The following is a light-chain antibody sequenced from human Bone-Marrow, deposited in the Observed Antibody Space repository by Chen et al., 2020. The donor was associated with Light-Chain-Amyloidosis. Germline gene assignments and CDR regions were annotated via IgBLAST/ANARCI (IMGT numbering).Light chain of an antibody. V-gene: IGLV6-57*01. Sequence: NFMLTQPHSASESPGKTVIISCTRSSGSIATNYVQGYQQRPGSSPTTVIYEDDQGPSGVPDRFSGSIDRSSNSASLTISGLKTEDGADYYCQSYQGSSQGVFGGGTKLTVL. J-gene: IGLJ3*02. CDR1: SGSIATNY. CDR3: QSYQGSSQGV. CDR2: EDD.